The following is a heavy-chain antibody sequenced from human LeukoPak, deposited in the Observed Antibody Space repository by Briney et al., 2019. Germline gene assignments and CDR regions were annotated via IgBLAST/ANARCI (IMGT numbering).Heavy chain of an antibody. V-gene: IGHV1-18*01. J-gene: IGHJ6*03. Sequence: ASVKVSCKASGYTFTSYGISWVRQAPGQGLEWMGWISAYNGNTNYVQKLQGRVTMTTDTSTSTAYMELRSLRSDDTAVYYCARARAQPRYYYYMDVWGKGTTVTVSS. CDR1: GYTFTSYG. CDR2: ISAYNGNT. CDR3: ARARAQPRYYYYMDV.